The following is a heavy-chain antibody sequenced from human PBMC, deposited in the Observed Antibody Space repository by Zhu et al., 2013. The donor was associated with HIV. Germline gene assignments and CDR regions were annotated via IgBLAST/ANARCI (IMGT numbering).Heavy chain of an antibody. CDR1: GYTFTSYG. CDR3: ARENYYYGSGSHYGMDV. Sequence: QVQLVQSGAEVKKPGASVKVSCKASGYTFTSYGISWVRQAPGQGLEWMGWISAYNGNTNYAQKLQGRVTMTTDTSTSTAYMELRSLRSDDTAVYYCARENYYYGSGSHYGMDVWGQGTTVTVSS. CDR2: ISAYNGNT. V-gene: IGHV1-18*01. J-gene: IGHJ6*02. D-gene: IGHD3-10*01.